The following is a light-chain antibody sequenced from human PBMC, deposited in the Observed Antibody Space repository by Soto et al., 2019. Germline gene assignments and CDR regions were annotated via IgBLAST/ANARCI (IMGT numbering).Light chain of an antibody. J-gene: IGKJ1*01. Sequence: GLTHCPGPLCSSPGERVTLSCRGIQSVSSSYLAWYQQKPGQAPRLLIYGTSSRATGIPDRFSGSGSGTAFSLTISRLEPDDFAAYYCQQYGSSPWTFGPGTKV. V-gene: IGKV3-20*01. CDR1: QSVSSSY. CDR2: GTS. CDR3: QQYGSSPWT.